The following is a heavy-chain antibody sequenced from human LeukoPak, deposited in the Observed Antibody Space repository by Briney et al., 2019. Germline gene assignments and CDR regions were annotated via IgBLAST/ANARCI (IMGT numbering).Heavy chain of an antibody. Sequence: VASVKVSCKASGYIFTTYGISWVRQAPGQGPEWMGWISAYNGNPNYAQKLQGRVTMTTDTSTSTAYMELKSLRSDDTAVYYCARVDAQVATYDAFDIWGQGTMVTVSS. CDR3: ARVDAQVATYDAFDI. V-gene: IGHV1-18*01. CDR2: ISAYNGNP. CDR1: GYIFTTYG. J-gene: IGHJ3*02. D-gene: IGHD5-12*01.